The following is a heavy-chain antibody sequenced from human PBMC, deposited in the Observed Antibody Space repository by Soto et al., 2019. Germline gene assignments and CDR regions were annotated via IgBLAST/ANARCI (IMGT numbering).Heavy chain of an antibody. J-gene: IGHJ4*02. Sequence: SETLSLTCTVSGGSISSGGYYWSWIRQHPGKGLEWIGYIYYSGSTYYNPSLKSRVAISVDTSKNQFSLKLSSVTAADTAVYYCARDPYYYDSSGYSYWGQGTLVTVSS. D-gene: IGHD3-22*01. CDR2: IYYSGST. CDR3: ARDPYYYDSSGYSY. V-gene: IGHV4-31*03. CDR1: GGSISSGGYY.